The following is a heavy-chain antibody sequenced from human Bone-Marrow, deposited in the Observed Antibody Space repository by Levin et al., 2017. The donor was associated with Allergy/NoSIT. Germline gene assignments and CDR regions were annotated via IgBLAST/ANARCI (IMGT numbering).Heavy chain of an antibody. CDR1: GFTFSSYD. CDR2: IGTAADS. CDR3: ARVAPPRYCTSTSGSDSGYYFDY. Sequence: GGSLRLSCAASGFTFSSYDMHWVRQATGRGLEWVSAIGTAADSYYSGSVKGRFTVSRDNAKNSFYLQMNSLRAGDTAVYYCARVAPPRYCTSTSGSDSGYYFDYWGQGTLVTVSS. V-gene: IGHV3-13*04. D-gene: IGHD2-2*01. J-gene: IGHJ4*02.